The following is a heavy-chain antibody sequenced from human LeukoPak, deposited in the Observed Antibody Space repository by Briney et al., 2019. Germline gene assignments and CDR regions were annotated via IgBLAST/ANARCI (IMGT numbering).Heavy chain of an antibody. D-gene: IGHD3-10*01. J-gene: IGHJ5*02. Sequence: PSETLSLTCTVSGGSISGYYWSWVRQSPEKGLESIGFIYSTGSTSYNPSLRSRVTISIDTSQNQFYLRLTSVTAADTAVYYCARRRYYYGSGSYYNGRKNNWFDPWGQGTLVTVSS. CDR2: IYSTGST. CDR1: GGSISGYY. V-gene: IGHV4-59*12. CDR3: ARRRYYYGSGSYYNGRKNNWFDP.